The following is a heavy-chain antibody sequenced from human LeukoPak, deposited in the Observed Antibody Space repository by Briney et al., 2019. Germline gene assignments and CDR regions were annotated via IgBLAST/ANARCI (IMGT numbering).Heavy chain of an antibody. D-gene: IGHD3-22*01. V-gene: IGHV4-38-2*01. J-gene: IGHJ3*01. CDR1: NYSISSGYY. CDR3: ARGGYNFDSSGYYVKYPFHV. Sequence: SETLSLTCAVSNYSISSGYYWGWIRPPPGGGLGRIGSFYNAVTTYYNPSLKSRVSISVDTSKNQFSLKVTSVTAADTAIYYCARGGYNFDSSGYYVKYPFHVWGQGTMVTVSS. CDR2: FYNAVTT.